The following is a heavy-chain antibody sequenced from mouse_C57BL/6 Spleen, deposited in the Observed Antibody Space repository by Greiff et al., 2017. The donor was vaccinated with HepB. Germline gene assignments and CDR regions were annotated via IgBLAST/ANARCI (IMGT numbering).Heavy chain of an antibody. J-gene: IGHJ3*01. CDR1: GFNIKNTY. V-gene: IGHV14-3*01. CDR2: IDPANGNT. CDR3: ATLTTVDAWFAY. Sequence: EVMLVESVAELVRPGASVKLSCTASGFNIKNTYMHWVKQRPEQGLEWIGRIDPANGNTKYAPKFQGKATITADTSSNTAYLQLSSLTSEDTAIYYCATLTTVDAWFAYWGQGTLVTVSA. D-gene: IGHD1-1*01.